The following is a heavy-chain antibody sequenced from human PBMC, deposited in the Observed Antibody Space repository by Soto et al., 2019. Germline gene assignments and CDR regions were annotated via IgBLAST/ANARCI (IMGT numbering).Heavy chain of an antibody. J-gene: IGHJ4*02. Sequence: QVQLVQSGAEVKKPGSSVKVSCKASGGTFSSHSISWVRQAPGQGLEWMGRIIPFVGVVNNAQKFQGRVTLTADKSTSTAYMELSSLRSDDTAVYYCAYHEHNYGPGKFDHFDYWGQGTLIAVSS. V-gene: IGHV1-69*02. CDR3: AYHEHNYGPGKFDHFDY. CDR1: GGTFSSHS. D-gene: IGHD3-10*01. CDR2: IIPFVGVV.